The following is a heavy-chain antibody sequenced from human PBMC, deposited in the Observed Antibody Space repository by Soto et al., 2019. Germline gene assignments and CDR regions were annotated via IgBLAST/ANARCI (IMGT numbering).Heavy chain of an antibody. V-gene: IGHV4-59*01. CDR3: ARARWDYDILTGYYGPNDAFDI. CDR1: GGSISSYY. CDR2: IYYSGST. Sequence: SETLSLTCTVSGGSISSYYWSWIRQPPGKGLEWIGYIYYSGSTNYNPSLKSRVTISVDTSKNQFSLKLSSVTAADTAVYYCARARWDYDILTGYYGPNDAFDIWGQGTMVTVAS. J-gene: IGHJ3*02. D-gene: IGHD3-9*01.